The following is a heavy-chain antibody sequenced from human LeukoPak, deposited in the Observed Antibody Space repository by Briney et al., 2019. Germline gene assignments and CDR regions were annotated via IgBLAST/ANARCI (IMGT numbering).Heavy chain of an antibody. CDR1: GFTFSSYW. V-gene: IGHV3-7*01. CDR2: IKQDGSEK. D-gene: IGHD3-3*01. Sequence: GGSLRLSCAASGFTFSSYWMSWVRQAPGKGLEWVANIKQDGSEKYYVDSVKGRFTISRDNAKNSLYLQMNSLRAEDTAMYYCARGYDFWSGYPWYWGQGTLVTVSS. CDR3: ARGYDFWSGYPWY. J-gene: IGHJ4*02.